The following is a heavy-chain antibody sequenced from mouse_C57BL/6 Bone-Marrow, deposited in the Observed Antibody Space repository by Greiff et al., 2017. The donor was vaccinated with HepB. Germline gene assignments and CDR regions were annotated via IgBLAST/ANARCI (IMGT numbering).Heavy chain of an antibody. CDR1: GFTFSSYA. D-gene: IGHD2-2*01. CDR3: ARGLRRGRYYFDY. J-gene: IGHJ2*01. V-gene: IGHV5-4*03. Sequence: EVKLMESGGGLVKPGGSLKLSCAASGFTFSSYAMSWVRQTPEKRLEWVATISDGGSYTYYPDNVKGRFTISRDNAKNNLYLQMSHLKSEDTAMYYCARGLRRGRYYFDYWGQGTTLTVSS. CDR2: ISDGGSYT.